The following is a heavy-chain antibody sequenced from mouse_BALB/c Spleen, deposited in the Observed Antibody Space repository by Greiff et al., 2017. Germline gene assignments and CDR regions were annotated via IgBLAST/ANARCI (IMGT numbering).Heavy chain of an antibody. V-gene: IGHV2-6-7*01. CDR1: GFSLTGYG. D-gene: IGHD2-4*01. J-gene: IGHJ4*01. CDR3: ARNYYDYPYYAMDY. CDR2: IWGDGST. Sequence: QVQLKESGPGLVAPSQSLSITCTVSGFSLTGYGVNWVRQPPGKGLEWLGMIWGDGSTDYNSALKSRLSISKDNSKSQVFLKMNSLQTDDTARYYCARNYYDYPYYAMDYWGQGTSVTVSS.